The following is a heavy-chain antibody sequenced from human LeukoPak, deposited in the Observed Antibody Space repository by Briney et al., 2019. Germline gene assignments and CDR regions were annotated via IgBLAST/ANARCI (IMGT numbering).Heavy chain of an antibody. D-gene: IGHD6-13*01. V-gene: IGHV4-59*08. Sequence: SETLSLTCTVSGGSISSYYWSWIRQPPGKGLEWIGYIYYSGSTNYNPSLKSRVTISVDTSKNQFSLKLSSVTAVDTAVYYCARAIAAAPDYWGQGTLVTVSS. CDR1: GGSISSYY. CDR2: IYYSGST. CDR3: ARAIAAAPDY. J-gene: IGHJ4*02.